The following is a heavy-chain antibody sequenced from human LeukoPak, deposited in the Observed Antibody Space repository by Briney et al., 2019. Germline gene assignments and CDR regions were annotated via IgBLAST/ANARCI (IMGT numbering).Heavy chain of an antibody. J-gene: IGHJ4*02. D-gene: IGHD2-8*02. CDR1: GASLSSYF. CDR2: IYYDGYP. Sequence: SETLSLTCAVSGASLSSYFWSWIRQPPGKGLEWIGYIYYDGYPNYSPSLRSRITISVEKSKSQFSLNLRSVTAADTALYFCAGTELGYCTVTGCPLESWGQGTLVTVSS. CDR3: AGTELGYCTVTGCPLES. V-gene: IGHV4-59*01.